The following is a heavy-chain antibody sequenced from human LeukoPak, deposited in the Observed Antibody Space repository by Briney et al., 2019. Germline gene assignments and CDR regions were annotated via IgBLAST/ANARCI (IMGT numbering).Heavy chain of an antibody. CDR3: ARDPWDDYVWGSGGPNDAFDI. CDR1: GYSISSGYY. D-gene: IGHD3-16*01. Sequence: SETLSLTCTVSGYSISSGYYWGWIRQPPGKVLEWIGSIYHSGSTYDNPSLKSRVTISVDTSKNQFSLKLSSVTAADTAVYYCARDPWDDYVWGSGGPNDAFDIWGQGTMVTVSS. CDR2: IYHSGST. J-gene: IGHJ3*02. V-gene: IGHV4-38-2*02.